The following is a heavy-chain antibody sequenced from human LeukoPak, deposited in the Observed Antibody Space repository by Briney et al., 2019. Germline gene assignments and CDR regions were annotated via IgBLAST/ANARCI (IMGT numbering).Heavy chain of an antibody. J-gene: IGHJ4*02. CDR2: IYSDGTNK. CDR3: ARDQEAYCGGDCAFDY. D-gene: IGHD2-21*02. CDR1: GFTFSSYG. Sequence: YPGGSLRLSCVASGFTFSSYGMHWVRQAPGKGLEWVAFIYSDGTNKYYADSVKGRFTISRDNSKNTLYLQMNSLRAEDTAVYYCARDQEAYCGGDCAFDYWGQGTLVTVSS. V-gene: IGHV3-30*19.